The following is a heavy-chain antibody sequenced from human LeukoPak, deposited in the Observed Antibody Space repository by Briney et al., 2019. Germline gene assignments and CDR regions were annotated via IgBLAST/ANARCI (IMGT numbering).Heavy chain of an antibody. J-gene: IGHJ4*02. CDR2: IIPILGIA. CDR1: GGTYSSYA. Sequence: ASVKVSCKASGGTYSSYAISWVRQAAGQGLEWMGRIIPILGIANYAQKFQGRVTITADKSTSTAYMELSSLRSEDTAVYYCARVGDGYNCLDYWGQGTLVTVSS. V-gene: IGHV1-69*04. CDR3: ARVGDGYNCLDY. D-gene: IGHD5-12*01.